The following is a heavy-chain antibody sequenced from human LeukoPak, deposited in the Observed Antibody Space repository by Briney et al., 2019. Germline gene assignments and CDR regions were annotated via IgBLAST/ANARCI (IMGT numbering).Heavy chain of an antibody. J-gene: IGHJ4*02. CDR2: ISGSGGST. V-gene: IGHV3-23*01. Sequence: GGSLRLSCAASGFTFSSYAMSWVRQAPGRGLEWVSAISGSGGSTYYADSVKGRFTISRDNSKNTLYLQMNSLRAEDTAVYYCAKDARYYYDSSGYYYGHWGQGTLVTVSS. D-gene: IGHD3-22*01. CDR1: GFTFSSYA. CDR3: AKDARYYYDSSGYYYGH.